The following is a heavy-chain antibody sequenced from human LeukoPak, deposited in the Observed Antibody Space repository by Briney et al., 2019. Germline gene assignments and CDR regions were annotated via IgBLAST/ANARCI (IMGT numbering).Heavy chain of an antibody. D-gene: IGHD3-16*01. CDR2: INYSGGT. CDR1: GGSISSYY. J-gene: IGHJ4*02. Sequence: KPSETLSLTCTVSGGSISSYYWSWIRQPPGKGLEWVGYINYSGGTNYNPSPKRRVSILVDTSKKQFSLKLSSVTAADTAVYYCARGGPKYYDYVWGSLDYWGQGTLVTVSS. CDR3: ARGGPKYYDYVWGSLDY. V-gene: IGHV4-59*01.